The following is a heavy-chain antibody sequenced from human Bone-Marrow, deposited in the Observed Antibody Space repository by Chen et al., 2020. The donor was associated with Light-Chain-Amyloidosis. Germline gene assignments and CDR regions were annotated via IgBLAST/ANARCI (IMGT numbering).Heavy chain of an antibody. CDR3: ARRRDGYNFDY. CDR2: IYPDDSDA. V-gene: IGHV5-51*01. J-gene: IGHJ4*02. Sequence: ISCKGSGYTFTNYWIGWVRQMPGKGLEWMGVIYPDDSDARYSPSFEGQVTISADKSITTAYLQWRSLKASDTAMYYCARRRDGYNFDYWGQGTLVTVSS. D-gene: IGHD5-12*01. CDR1: GYTFTNYW.